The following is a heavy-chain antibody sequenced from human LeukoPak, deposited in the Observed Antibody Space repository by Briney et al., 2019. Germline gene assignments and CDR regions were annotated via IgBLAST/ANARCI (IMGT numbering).Heavy chain of an antibody. V-gene: IGHV3-13*04. CDR1: GFAFSSYD. J-gene: IGHJ2*01. Sequence: GGSLRLSCAASGFAFSSYDIHWVRQTTGKGLEWVSAIDTTGGTYYPGSVEGRFTISRENAQNSFHLQMNSLRDADTAVYYCVREGFCGVDCPAYFDLWGRGTLVTVS. D-gene: IGHD2-21*02. CDR3: VREGFCGVDCPAYFDL. CDR2: IDTTGGT.